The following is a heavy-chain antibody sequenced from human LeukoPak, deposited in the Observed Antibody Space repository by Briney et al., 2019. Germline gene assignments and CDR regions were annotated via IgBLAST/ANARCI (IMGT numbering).Heavy chain of an antibody. Sequence: SVKVSCKASVGTFSSYAISWVRQAPGQAREGMGGIIPIFCTANYAQKFQGRVTSTPDKSTGTAYMELSSLRSEDPAVYYCARVRYYGSGRSRPFDLWGRGTLVTVSS. V-gene: IGHV1-69*06. D-gene: IGHD3-10*01. CDR1: VGTFSSYA. J-gene: IGHJ2*01. CDR3: ARVRYYGSGRSRPFDL. CDR2: IIPIFCTA.